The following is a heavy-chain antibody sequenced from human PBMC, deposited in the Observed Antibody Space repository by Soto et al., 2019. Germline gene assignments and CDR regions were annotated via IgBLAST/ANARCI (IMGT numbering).Heavy chain of an antibody. J-gene: IGHJ4*02. D-gene: IGHD1-7*01. CDR2: IWYDGSNK. CDR3: AAASTWNFHLPC. Sequence: QAQLVESGGGVVQPGTSLRLSCAASGFTISTHGMHWVRQAPGKGLEWLANIWYDGSNKFYAESVKGRFSISKDNSKNTLYLQRSSLRAEETAVYYCAAASTWNFHLPCWGQGTQVTVSS. V-gene: IGHV3-33*03. CDR1: GFTISTHG.